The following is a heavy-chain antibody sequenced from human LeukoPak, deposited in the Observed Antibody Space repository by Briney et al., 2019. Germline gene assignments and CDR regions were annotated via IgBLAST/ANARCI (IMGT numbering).Heavy chain of an antibody. CDR2: FDPEDGET. CDR1: GYTLTELS. J-gene: IGHJ3*02. Sequence: ASVKVSCKVSGYTLTELSMHWVRQAPGKGLEWMGGFDPEDGETIYAQKFQGRVTMTEDTSTDTAYMELNSLRSEDTAVYYCARVNIVVVPAASRYAFDIWGQGTMVTVSS. V-gene: IGHV1-24*01. D-gene: IGHD2-2*01. CDR3: ARVNIVVVPAASRYAFDI.